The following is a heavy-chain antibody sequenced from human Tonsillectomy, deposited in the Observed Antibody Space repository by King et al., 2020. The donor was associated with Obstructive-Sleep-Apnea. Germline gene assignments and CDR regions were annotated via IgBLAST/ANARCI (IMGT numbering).Heavy chain of an antibody. D-gene: IGHD7-27*01. CDR1: GITFSSYS. CDR3: STGVPDAFDF. CDR2: ISSSTSTI. V-gene: IGHV3-48*04. Sequence: VQLVESGGGLVQPGGSLRLSCAASGITFSSYSMNWVRQAPGKGLEWVSYISSSTSTIYYADSVKGRFTISRDNAKNSLYLQMHSLRAEDTAVYYCSTGVPDAFDFWGRGTMVTVSS. J-gene: IGHJ3*01.